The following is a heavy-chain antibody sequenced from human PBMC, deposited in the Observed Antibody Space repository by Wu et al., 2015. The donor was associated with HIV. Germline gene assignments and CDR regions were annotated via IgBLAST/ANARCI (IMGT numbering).Heavy chain of an antibody. CDR2: IIPMYGKP. CDR3: ARDRDGGGFYYGMDV. CDR1: GGSFSDYA. Sequence: QVQLVQSGAGVKKPGSSVKVSCKASGGSFSDYAISWVRQAPGQGLEWMGGIIPMYGKPIDAQKFQGRITITADDSTSTVDMELSSLRSEDTAVYFCARDRDGGGFYYGMDVWGQGTTGHSLL. D-gene: IGHD2-15*01. J-gene: IGHJ6*02. V-gene: IGHV1-69*01.